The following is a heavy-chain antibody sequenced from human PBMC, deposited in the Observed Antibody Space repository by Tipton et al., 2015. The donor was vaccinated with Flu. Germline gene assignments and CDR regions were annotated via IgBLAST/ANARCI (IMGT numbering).Heavy chain of an antibody. Sequence: SLRLSCTASGFTFSSYVMFWVRLAPGKGLEWVAGVSATGGSTYYAASVKGRFAISRDNSKNTVSLQMGSLRAEDTAVYYCAQPLKDFYYYYYSMDVWGQGTAVTVSS. CDR1: GFTFSSYV. J-gene: IGHJ6*02. V-gene: IGHV3-23*01. D-gene: IGHD3/OR15-3a*01. CDR2: VSATGGST. CDR3: AQPLKDFYYYYYSMDV.